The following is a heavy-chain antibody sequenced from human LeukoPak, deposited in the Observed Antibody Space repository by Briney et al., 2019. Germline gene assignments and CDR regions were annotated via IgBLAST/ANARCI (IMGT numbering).Heavy chain of an antibody. CDR2: ISSSGSTI. CDR3: ARDFGGLHFDY. V-gene: IGHV3-48*03. CDR1: GFTFSSYE. Sequence: PGGSLRLSCAASGFTFSSYEMNWVRQAPGEGLEWVSYISSSGSTIYYADSVKGRFTISRDNAKNSLYLQMNSLRAEDTAVYYCARDFGGLHFDYWGQGTLVTVSS. D-gene: IGHD2-15*01. J-gene: IGHJ4*02.